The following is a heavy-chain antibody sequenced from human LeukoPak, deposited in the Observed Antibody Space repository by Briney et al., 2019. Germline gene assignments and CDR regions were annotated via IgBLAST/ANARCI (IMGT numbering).Heavy chain of an antibody. D-gene: IGHD3-10*01. Sequence: ASVKVSCKASGYTFTSYGISWVRQAPGQGLEWMGWISAYNGNTNYAQKLRGRVTMTTDTSTSTAYMELRSLRSDDTAVYYCVRAPRLLWFGELPRDYWGQGTLVTVSS. CDR3: VRAPRLLWFGELPRDY. CDR2: ISAYNGNT. J-gene: IGHJ4*02. CDR1: GYTFTSYG. V-gene: IGHV1-18*04.